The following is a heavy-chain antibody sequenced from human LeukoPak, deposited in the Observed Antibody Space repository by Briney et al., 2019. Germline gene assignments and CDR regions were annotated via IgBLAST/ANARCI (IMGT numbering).Heavy chain of an antibody. V-gene: IGHV4-34*01. CDR1: GESFSGYY. CDR2: INHSGST. Sequence: SETLSLTCAVYGESFSGYYWSWIRQPPGKGLEWIGEINHSGSTNYNPSLKGRVTISVDTSKNQFSLKLSSVTAADTAVYYRARGRGGNDYWGQGTLVTVSS. J-gene: IGHJ4*02. CDR3: ARGRGGNDY.